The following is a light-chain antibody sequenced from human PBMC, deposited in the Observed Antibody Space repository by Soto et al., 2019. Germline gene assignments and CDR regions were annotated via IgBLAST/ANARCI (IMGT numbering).Light chain of an antibody. CDR3: QQHINWPLT. CDR1: QTVSSS. CDR2: EAS. V-gene: IGKV3-11*01. J-gene: IGKJ4*01. Sequence: EIVLTQSPATLSLSPGERATLSRRASQTVSSSLACYQQKPGQARRLLIYEASNRATGIPARFSGSGSGADFTLTISSLEAEDFALYYCQQHINWPLTFGGGTKVDIK.